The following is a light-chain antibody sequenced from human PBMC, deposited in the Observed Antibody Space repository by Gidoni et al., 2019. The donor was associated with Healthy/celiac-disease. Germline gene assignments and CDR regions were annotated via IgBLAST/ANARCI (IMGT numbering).Light chain of an antibody. Sequence: EIVLTQSPGTLPLSPGERATLSCRASQSVSSSYLAWYQQKPGQAPRLLIYGASSRATGIPDRCSGSGSGTDFTLTISRLEPEDFAGYYCQQYGSSGTFGQGTKVEIK. CDR2: GAS. CDR3: QQYGSSGT. CDR1: QSVSSSY. J-gene: IGKJ1*01. V-gene: IGKV3-20*01.